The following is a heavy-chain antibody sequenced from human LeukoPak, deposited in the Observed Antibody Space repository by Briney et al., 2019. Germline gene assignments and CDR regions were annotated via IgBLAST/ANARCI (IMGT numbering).Heavy chain of an antibody. D-gene: IGHD2-15*01. CDR3: AKDATPGNSIWDYFAY. CDR1: GFDFSICA. J-gene: IGHJ4*02. CDR2: IGSPGET. V-gene: IGHV3-23*01. Sequence: GGSLRLSCAASGFDFSICAMTWVRQAPGKGLEWVASIGSPGETYYADSVKGRFVVSRENSQNTVFLQLTSLTAEDTAIYYCAKDATPGNSIWDYFAYWGQGALVTVSS.